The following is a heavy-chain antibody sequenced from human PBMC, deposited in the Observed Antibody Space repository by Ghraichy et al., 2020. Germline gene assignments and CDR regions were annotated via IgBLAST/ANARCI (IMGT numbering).Heavy chain of an antibody. Sequence: SETLSLTCAVYGGSFSGYYWSWIRQPPGKGLEWIGEINHSGSTNYNPSLKSRVTISVDTSKNQFSLKLSSVTAADTAVYYFARGKGWELLGRYNWFDPWGQGTLVTVSS. CDR1: GGSFSGYY. CDR3: ARGKGWELLGRYNWFDP. V-gene: IGHV4-34*01. J-gene: IGHJ5*02. CDR2: INHSGST. D-gene: IGHD1-26*01.